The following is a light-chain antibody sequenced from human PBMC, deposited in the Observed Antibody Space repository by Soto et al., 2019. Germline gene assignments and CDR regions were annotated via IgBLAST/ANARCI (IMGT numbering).Light chain of an antibody. V-gene: IGKV1-39*01. J-gene: IGKJ4*01. CDR2: AAS. CDR1: QSISIY. CDR3: QQSYSTPFT. Sequence: DIQMTQSPSSLSASVGDRVTITCRASQSISIYLNWFQQKAGKAPKLLISAASNLKSGVTSWFSGSGSGTDFTLTISGLQPEDSATYYCQQSYSTPFTFGGGTKVEIK.